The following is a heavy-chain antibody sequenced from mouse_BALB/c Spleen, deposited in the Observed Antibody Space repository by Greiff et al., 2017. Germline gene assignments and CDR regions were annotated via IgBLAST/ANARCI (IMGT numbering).Heavy chain of an antibody. CDR3: ARDYDGYSFDY. J-gene: IGHJ2*01. V-gene: IGHV3-6*02. CDR2: ISYDGSN. D-gene: IGHD2-3*01. Sequence: EVQRVESGPGLVKPSQSLSLTCSVTGYSITSGYYWNWIRQFPGNKLEWMGYISYDGSNNYNPSLKNRISITRDTSKNQFFLKLNSVTTEDTATYYCARDYDGYSFDYWGQGTTLTVSS. CDR1: GYSITSGYY.